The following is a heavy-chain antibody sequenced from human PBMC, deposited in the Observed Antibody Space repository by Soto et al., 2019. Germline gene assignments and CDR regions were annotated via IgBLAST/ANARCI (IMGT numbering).Heavy chain of an antibody. D-gene: IGHD3-3*01. J-gene: IGHJ6*02. V-gene: IGHV3-48*04. CDR1: GFTFNSYS. CDR3: ARDATYYEFWSGTPRLYGMDV. Sequence: TGGSLRLSCAASGFTFNSYSMNWVRQAPGKGLEWVSYISSSSTTKYYTDSVKGRFTISRDNAKNSLYLQVNSLRAEDTAVYYCARDATYYEFWSGTPRLYGMDVWGQGTTVTVSS. CDR2: ISSSSTTK.